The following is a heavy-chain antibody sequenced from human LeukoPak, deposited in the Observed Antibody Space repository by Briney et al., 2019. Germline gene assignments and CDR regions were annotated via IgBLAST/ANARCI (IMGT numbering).Heavy chain of an antibody. Sequence: GGSLRLSCAASGFTFSDYYMSWIRQAPGKGLEWVSYISSSGSTIYYADSVKGRFTISRDNAKNSLYLQMNSLRAEDTAVYYCARDLTPAPDYYGSETVGFDWFDPWGQGTLVTVSS. CDR2: ISSSGSTI. CDR1: GFTFSDYY. J-gene: IGHJ5*02. D-gene: IGHD3-10*01. V-gene: IGHV3-11*04. CDR3: ARDLTPAPDYYGSETVGFDWFDP.